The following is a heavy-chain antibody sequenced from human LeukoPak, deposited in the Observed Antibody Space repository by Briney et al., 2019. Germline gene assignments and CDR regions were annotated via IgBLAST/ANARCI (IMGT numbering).Heavy chain of an antibody. CDR3: ARSAYCYGSGSGRWVDY. Sequence: GASVKVSCKASGYTFTGYYMHWVRQAPGQGLEWMGRINPNSGGTNYAQKFQGRVTMTRDTSISTAYMELSRLRSDDTAVYYCARSAYCYGSGSGRWVDYWGQGTLVTVSS. V-gene: IGHV1-2*06. CDR2: INPNSGGT. J-gene: IGHJ4*02. CDR1: GYTFTGYY. D-gene: IGHD3-10*01.